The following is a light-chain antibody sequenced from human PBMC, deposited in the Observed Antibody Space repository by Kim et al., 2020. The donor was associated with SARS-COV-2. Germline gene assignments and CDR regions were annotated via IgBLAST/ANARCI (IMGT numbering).Light chain of an antibody. CDR3: SAWDSSLSAWV. CDR2: RNN. Sequence: LTQPPSVSKALRQTATLTCTGNSNNIGDQGAAWLQQHQGHPPKLLSYRNNNRPSGISERLSASRSGNTASLTITGLQPEDEADYYCSAWDSSLSAWVFGGGTQLTVL. V-gene: IGLV10-54*01. CDR1: SNNIGDQG. J-gene: IGLJ2*01.